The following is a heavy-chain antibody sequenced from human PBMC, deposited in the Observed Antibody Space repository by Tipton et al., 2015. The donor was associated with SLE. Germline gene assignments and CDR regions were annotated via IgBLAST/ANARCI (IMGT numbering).Heavy chain of an antibody. Sequence: TLSLTCTVSGGSISSSSYYWGWIRQPPGKGLEWIGSIYYSGSTYYNPSLKSRVTISVDTSKTQFSLKLSSVTAADTAVYYCARDEYRYDATGYHLLGHFDFWGQGTLVTVSS. CDR1: GGSISSSSYY. CDR3: ARDEYRYDATGYHLLGHFDF. J-gene: IGHJ4*02. V-gene: IGHV4-39*07. CDR2: IYYSGST. D-gene: IGHD3-22*01.